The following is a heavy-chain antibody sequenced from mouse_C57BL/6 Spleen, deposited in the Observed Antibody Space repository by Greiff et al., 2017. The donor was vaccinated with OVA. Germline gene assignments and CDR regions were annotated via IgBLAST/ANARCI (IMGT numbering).Heavy chain of an antibody. Sequence: VQLQQPGAELVRPGSSVKLSCKASGYTFTSYWMHWVKQRPIQGLEWIGNIDPSDSETHYNQKFKDKATLTVDKSSSTAYMQLSSLTSEDSAVYYCAREGDGYYVEVCAMDYWGQGTSVTVSS. CDR3: AREGDGYYVEVCAMDY. CDR1: GYTFTSYW. CDR2: IDPSDSET. V-gene: IGHV1-52*01. J-gene: IGHJ4*01. D-gene: IGHD2-3*01.